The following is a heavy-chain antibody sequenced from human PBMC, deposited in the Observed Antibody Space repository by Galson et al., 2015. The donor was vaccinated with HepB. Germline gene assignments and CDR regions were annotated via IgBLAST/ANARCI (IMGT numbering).Heavy chain of an antibody. CDR3: ARDGIAAAGTTDWYFDL. Sequence: SVKVSCKASGYTFTSYYMHWVRQAPGQGLEWMGIINPSGGSTSYAQKFQGRVTMTRDTSTSTVYMELSSLRSEDTAVYYCARDGIAAAGTTDWYFDLWGRGTLVTVSS. V-gene: IGHV1-46*03. J-gene: IGHJ2*01. CDR2: INPSGGST. CDR1: GYTFTSYY. D-gene: IGHD6-13*01.